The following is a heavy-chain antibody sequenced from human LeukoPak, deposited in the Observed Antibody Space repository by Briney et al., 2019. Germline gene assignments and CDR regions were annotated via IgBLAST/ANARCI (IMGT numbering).Heavy chain of an antibody. V-gene: IGHV4-39*07. CDR1: GGSISSSSYY. J-gene: IGHJ5*02. CDR2: IYYSGST. D-gene: IGHD4-11*01. CDR3: ARDINRHSNYAWFDP. Sequence: PSETLSLTCTVSGGSISSSSYYWGWIRQPPGKGLEWIGSIYYSGSTNYNPSLKSRVTISVDTSKNQFSLKLSSVTAADTAVYYCARDINRHSNYAWFDPWGQGTLVTVSS.